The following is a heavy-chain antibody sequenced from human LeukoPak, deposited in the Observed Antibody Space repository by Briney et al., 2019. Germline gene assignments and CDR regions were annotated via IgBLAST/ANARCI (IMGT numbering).Heavy chain of an antibody. CDR1: GFTLKTQP. V-gene: IGHV3-23*01. CDR3: AKDARRTSGWYFFDY. J-gene: IGHJ4*02. Sequence: GGSLSFPCVASGFTLKTQPWAWVPQAQGKGREWVPVISDSGSITYYADSVKGRFTISRDNSKNTLFLQMNSLRAEDTAVYYCAKDARRTSGWYFFDYWGQGTLVTVSS. CDR2: ISDSGSIT. D-gene: IGHD6-19*01.